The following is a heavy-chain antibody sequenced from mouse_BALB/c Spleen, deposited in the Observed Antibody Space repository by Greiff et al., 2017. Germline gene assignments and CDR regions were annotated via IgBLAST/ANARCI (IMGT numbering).Heavy chain of an antibody. CDR2: IWAGGST. CDR3: AREGVGNYEYAMDY. Sequence: QVQLQQSGPGLVAPSQSLSITCTVSGFSLTSYGVHWVRQPPGKGLEWLGVIWAGGSTNYNSALMSRLSISKDNSKSQVFLKMNSLQTDDTAMYYCAREGVGNYEYAMDYWGQGTSVTVSS. J-gene: IGHJ4*01. V-gene: IGHV2-9*02. CDR1: GFSLTSYG. D-gene: IGHD2-1*01.